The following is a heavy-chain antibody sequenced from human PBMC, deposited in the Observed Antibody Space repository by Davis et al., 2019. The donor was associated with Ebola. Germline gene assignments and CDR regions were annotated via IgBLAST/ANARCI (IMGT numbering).Heavy chain of an antibody. Sequence: PGGSLRLSCAASGFTFDDYAMHWVRQAPGKGLEWVSGISWNSGSIGYADSVKGRFTISRDNAKNSLYLQMNSLRAEDTALYYCATGDSSSSGPFDYWGQGTLVTVSS. CDR3: ATGDSSSSGPFDY. V-gene: IGHV3-9*01. CDR1: GFTFDDYA. CDR2: ISWNSGSI. D-gene: IGHD6-6*01. J-gene: IGHJ4*02.